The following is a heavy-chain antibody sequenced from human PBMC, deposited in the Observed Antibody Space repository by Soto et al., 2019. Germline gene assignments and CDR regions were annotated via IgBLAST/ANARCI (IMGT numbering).Heavy chain of an antibody. CDR3: AKVSGSGSYRYFDY. Sequence: PGGSLRLSCAASGFTFSSYGMHWVRQAPGKGLEWVAVISYDGSNKYYADSVKGRFTISRDNSKNTLYLQMNSLRAEDTAVYYCAKVSGSGSYRYFDYWGQGTLVTVSS. V-gene: IGHV3-30*18. CDR2: ISYDGSNK. J-gene: IGHJ4*02. CDR1: GFTFSSYG. D-gene: IGHD3-10*01.